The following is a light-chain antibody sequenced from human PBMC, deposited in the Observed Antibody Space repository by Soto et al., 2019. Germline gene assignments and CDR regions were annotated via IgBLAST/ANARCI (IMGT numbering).Light chain of an antibody. V-gene: IGLV2-23*01. CDR1: SSDVGSYNL. J-gene: IGLJ2*01. CDR3: CSYAGSSTYVI. CDR2: EGS. Sequence: QSALTQPASVSGSPGQSITISCTGTSSDVGSYNLVSWYQQHPGKAPKLMIYEGSKRPSGVSNRFSGSESGNTASLTISGLQAEDEADYYCCSYAGSSTYVIFGGGTKLTVL.